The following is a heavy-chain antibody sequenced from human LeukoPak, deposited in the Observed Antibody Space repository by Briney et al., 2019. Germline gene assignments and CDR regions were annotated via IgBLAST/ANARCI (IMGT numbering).Heavy chain of an antibody. CDR2: IYYSGNT. J-gene: IGHJ4*02. CDR3: ARVGRTAVAFYYFDY. V-gene: IGHV4-59*08. Sequence: PSETLSLTCTVSGGSISSYYWNWIRQPPGKGLEWIGYIYYSGNTNYNPSLKSRVTISVDTSKNQFSLKLSSVTAADTAVYYCARVGRTAVAFYYFDYWGQGTLVTVSS. CDR1: GGSISSYY. D-gene: IGHD6-19*01.